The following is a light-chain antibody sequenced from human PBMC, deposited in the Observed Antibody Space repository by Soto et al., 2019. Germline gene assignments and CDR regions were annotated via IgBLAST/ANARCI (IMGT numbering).Light chain of an antibody. V-gene: IGKV3-15*01. Sequence: EIVMTQSPAPLSLFPGEKATLSCRARQSIGRNLAWYQQIPGQAPRLLIYGASTRATGIPARFSGSGSGTEFTLTISSLQSEDFAVYYCQQYDNWPRTFGPGTKVNIK. CDR1: QSIGRN. J-gene: IGKJ3*01. CDR2: GAS. CDR3: QQYDNWPRT.